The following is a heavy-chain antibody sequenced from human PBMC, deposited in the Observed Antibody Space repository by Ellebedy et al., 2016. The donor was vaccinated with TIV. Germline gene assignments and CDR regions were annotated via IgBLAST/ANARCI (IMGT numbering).Heavy chain of an antibody. D-gene: IGHD3-16*01. CDR3: AKEGGEVPLDLGGPWRADFDY. J-gene: IGHJ4*02. CDR2: ASSDGNTK. Sequence: GESLKISCTASGFIFSGYGIHWVRQAPGKGLEWVAVASSDGNTKYSADSVKGRISIFKDNSQSTVYLQMNSLRADDTAIYYCAKEGGEVPLDLGGPWRADFDYWGRGTLVTVSS. CDR1: GFIFSGYG. V-gene: IGHV3-30*18.